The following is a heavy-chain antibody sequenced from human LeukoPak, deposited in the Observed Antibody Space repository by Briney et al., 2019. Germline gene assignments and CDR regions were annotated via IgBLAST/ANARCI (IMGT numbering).Heavy chain of an antibody. V-gene: IGHV4-39*07. CDR2: VFYNGAT. CDR1: GGSISSSTYY. J-gene: IGHJ6*03. D-gene: IGHD1-26*01. CDR3: ARANWYSGSYYGPPYYYYMDV. Sequence: SETLSLTCIVSGGSISSSTYYWAWVRQPPGKGLEWIGTVFYNGATQYSPSLRSRVTISIDTSTNQFSLKLTSVTAADTAVYYCARANWYSGSYYGPPYYYYMDVWGKGTTVTVSS.